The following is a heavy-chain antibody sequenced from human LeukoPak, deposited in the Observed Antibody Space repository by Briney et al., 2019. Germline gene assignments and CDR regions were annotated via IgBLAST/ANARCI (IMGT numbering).Heavy chain of an antibody. V-gene: IGHV4-39*07. CDR2: IYYSGST. CDR3: AVYDFWSGYAQYGSGSPPFDY. D-gene: IGHD3-3*01. Sequence: SETLSLTCTVSGGSISSSSYYWGWIRQPPGKGLEWIGSIYYSGSTYYNPSLKSRVTISVDTSKNQFSLKLSSVTAADTAVYYCAVYDFWSGYAQYGSGSPPFDYWGQGTLVTVSS. J-gene: IGHJ4*02. CDR1: GGSISSSSYY.